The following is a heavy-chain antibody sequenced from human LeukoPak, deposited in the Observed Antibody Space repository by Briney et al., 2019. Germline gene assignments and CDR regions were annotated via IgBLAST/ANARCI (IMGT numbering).Heavy chain of an antibody. CDR2: INHSGST. J-gene: IGHJ2*01. V-gene: IGHV4-34*01. CDR3: ARRSSKRFNWYFDL. CDR1: GGSFSGDY. Sequence: ASGTLSLTCAVYGGSFSGDYWRWIRQPPGKGLEWIGEINHSGSTNYNPSLKSRVTISVDTSKNQFSLKLRSVTAADTAVYYCARRSSKRFNWYFDLWGRGTLVTVSS. D-gene: IGHD5-24*01.